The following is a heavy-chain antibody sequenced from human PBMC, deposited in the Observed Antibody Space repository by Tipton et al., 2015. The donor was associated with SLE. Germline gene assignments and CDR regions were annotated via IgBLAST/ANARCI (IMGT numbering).Heavy chain of an antibody. CDR1: GGSISRTNW. Sequence: TLSLTCAVSGGSISRTNWWSWVRQPPEKGLEWIGEISHNGSTNYSPSLKSRVTITIDKSKNQFSLKLSSVTAADTAVYYCARIARAVAAHSDYWGQGTLVTVSS. D-gene: IGHD6-19*01. CDR2: ISHNGST. CDR3: ARIARAVAAHSDY. V-gene: IGHV4-4*02. J-gene: IGHJ4*02.